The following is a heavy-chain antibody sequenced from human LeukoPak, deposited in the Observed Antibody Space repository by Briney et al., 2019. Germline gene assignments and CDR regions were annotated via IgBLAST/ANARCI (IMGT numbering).Heavy chain of an antibody. D-gene: IGHD3-3*01. V-gene: IGHV1-24*01. J-gene: IGHJ4*02. CDR3: ATDRYYDFWSGYYG. CDR2: FDPEDGET. CDR1: GYTLTELS. Sequence: GASVNVSCKVSGYTLTELSMHWVRQAPGKGLEWMGGFDPEDGETIYAQKFQGRVTMTEDTSTDTAYMELSSLRSEDTAVYYCATDRYYDFWSGYYGWGQGTLVTVSS.